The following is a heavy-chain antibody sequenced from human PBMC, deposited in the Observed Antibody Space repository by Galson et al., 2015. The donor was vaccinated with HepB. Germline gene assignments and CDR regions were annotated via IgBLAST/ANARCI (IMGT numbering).Heavy chain of an antibody. V-gene: IGHV7-4-1*02. CDR2: ININTGNP. CDR1: GYILTRFA. J-gene: IGHJ4*02. CDR3: ARDYYDGYSDY. D-gene: IGHD3-22*01. Sequence: SVKVSCKGSGYILTRFAINWVRQAPGQGLEWMGWININTGNPTYAQGFTGRFVFSLDTSVSTAYLQISSLKAEDTAVYYCARDYYDGYSDYWGQGTLVTVSS.